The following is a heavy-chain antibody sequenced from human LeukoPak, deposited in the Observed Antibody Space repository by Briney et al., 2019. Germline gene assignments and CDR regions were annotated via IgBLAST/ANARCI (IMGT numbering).Heavy chain of an antibody. Sequence: GGSLRLSCVASGFSLSGYWMHWVRQAPGKGLVWVTRIYSDGSSTSYADSVKGRFTVSRDNAKNTLYLQMTSLRADDTAIYYCARGPGPRSGWYGTDYWGQGILVTVSS. CDR3: ARGPGPRSGWYGTDY. CDR2: IYSDGSST. J-gene: IGHJ4*02. V-gene: IGHV3-74*01. CDR1: GFSLSGYW. D-gene: IGHD6-19*01.